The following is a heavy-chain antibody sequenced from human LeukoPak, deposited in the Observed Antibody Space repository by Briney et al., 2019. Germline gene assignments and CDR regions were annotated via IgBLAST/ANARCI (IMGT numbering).Heavy chain of an antibody. CDR3: GGSPHYYYYYMDV. J-gene: IGHJ6*03. CDR1: GGSFSGYY. CDR2: INHSGST. V-gene: IGHV4-34*01. Sequence: PSETLSLTCAVYGGSFSGYYWSWIRQPPGKGLEWIGEINHSGSTNYNPSLKSRVTTSVDTSKNQFSLKLSSVTAADTAVYYCGGSPHYYYYYMDVWGKGTTVTVSS. D-gene: IGHD6-19*01.